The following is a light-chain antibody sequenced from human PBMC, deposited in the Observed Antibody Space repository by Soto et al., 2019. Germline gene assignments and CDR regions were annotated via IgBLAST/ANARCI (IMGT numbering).Light chain of an antibody. CDR3: QTWGTGIVV. CDR1: SGHSSYA. CDR2: LNSDGSH. V-gene: IGLV4-69*01. J-gene: IGLJ2*01. Sequence: QLVLTQSPSASASLGASVKFTCTLSSGHSSYAIAWHQQQPEKGPRYLMKLNSDGSHSKGDGIPDRFLGSSSGAERYLTISSLQSEDEADYYCQTWGTGIVVFGGGTKLTVL.